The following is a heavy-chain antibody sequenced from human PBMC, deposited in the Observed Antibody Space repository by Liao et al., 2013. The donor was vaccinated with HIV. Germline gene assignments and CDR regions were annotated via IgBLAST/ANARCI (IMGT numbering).Heavy chain of an antibody. CDR3: AVGSSWYNGWVY. CDR2: ITHSGST. J-gene: IGHJ4*02. D-gene: IGHD6-13*01. CDR1: GASFSGYY. Sequence: QVRLQQWGAGLLKPSETLSLTCAVYGASFSGYYWSWIRQPPGKGLEWIGEITHSGSTNYNPSLKSRVTMSVDTSKNQFSLKLSSVTAADTAVYYCAVGSSWYNGWVYWGQGTRSPSPQ. V-gene: IGHV4-34*01.